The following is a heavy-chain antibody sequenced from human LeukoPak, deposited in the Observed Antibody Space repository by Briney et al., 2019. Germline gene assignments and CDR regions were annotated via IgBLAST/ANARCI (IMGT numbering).Heavy chain of an antibody. CDR1: GGSISSYY. CDR3: ARDGSSGWYGTIDY. D-gene: IGHD6-19*01. Sequence: SETLSLTCTVSGGSISSYYWSWIRQPAGKGLEWIGRIYTSGSTNYNPSLKSRVTISADKSKNQFSLKLSSVTAADTAVYYCARDGSSGWYGTIDYWGQGTLVTVSS. CDR2: IYTSGST. J-gene: IGHJ4*02. V-gene: IGHV4-4*07.